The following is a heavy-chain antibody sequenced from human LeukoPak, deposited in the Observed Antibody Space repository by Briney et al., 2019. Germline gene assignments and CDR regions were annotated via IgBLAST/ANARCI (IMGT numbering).Heavy chain of an antibody. CDR1: GFTFSSYS. CDR2: ISSSSSYI. D-gene: IGHD1-14*01. J-gene: IGHJ3*02. V-gene: IGHV3-21*01. CDR3: ARDLTPSAFDI. Sequence: GGSLRLSCAASGFTFSSYSMNWVRQAPGKGLEWVSSISSSSSYIYYADSVKGRFTISTDNAKNSLYLQMNSLRAEDTAVYYCARDLTPSAFDIWGQGTMVTVSS.